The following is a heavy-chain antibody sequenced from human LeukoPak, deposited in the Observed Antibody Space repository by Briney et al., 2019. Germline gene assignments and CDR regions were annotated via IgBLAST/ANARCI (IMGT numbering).Heavy chain of an antibody. CDR1: GFTFSSHS. V-gene: IGHV3-23*01. Sequence: GGSLRLSCAASGFTFSSHSMSWVRQAPGKGLEWVSAITGSGGSTYYADSVKGRFTISRDNSKNTLYLQMNSLRAEDTAVYYCAKRGLGYFFDYWGQGTLVTVSS. CDR3: AKRGLGYFFDY. D-gene: IGHD3-10*01. J-gene: IGHJ4*02. CDR2: ITGSGGST.